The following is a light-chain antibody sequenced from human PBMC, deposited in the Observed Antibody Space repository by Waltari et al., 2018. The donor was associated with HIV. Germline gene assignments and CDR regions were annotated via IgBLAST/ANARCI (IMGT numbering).Light chain of an antibody. CDR2: EAS. Sequence: QSVLTHPPSASGSPGQSVTISCPVRSSHLVPYHYVSSYQHHPGKSPKLLIFEASRRPSGVPDRFSGSKSGNTASLTVSGLQAEDEADYYCSSYAGINNPYVFGTGTKVTVL. J-gene: IGLJ1*01. CDR3: SSYAGINNPYV. CDR1: SSHLVPYHY. V-gene: IGLV2-8*01.